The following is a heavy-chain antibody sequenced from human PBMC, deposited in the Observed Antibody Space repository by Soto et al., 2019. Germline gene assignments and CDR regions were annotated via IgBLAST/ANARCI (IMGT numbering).Heavy chain of an antibody. Sequence: SETRSLTCTVSGGTISNCDWSWIRQPPGKGLEWIGYIYYSGSINYNPSLKSRVTISVDTSKNQFSLKLSSVTAADTAVYYCARGYCSSTICYIWDNWFDPWGQGTLVTVS. CDR1: GGTISNCD. CDR2: IYYSGSI. D-gene: IGHD2-2*02. CDR3: ARGYCSSTICYIWDNWFDP. J-gene: IGHJ5*02. V-gene: IGHV4-59*08.